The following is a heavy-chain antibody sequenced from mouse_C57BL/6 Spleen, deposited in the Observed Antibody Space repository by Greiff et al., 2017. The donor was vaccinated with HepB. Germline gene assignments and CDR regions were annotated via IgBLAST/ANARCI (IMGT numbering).Heavy chain of an antibody. D-gene: IGHD4-1*01. CDR1: GYTFTSYW. Sequence: QVQLQQPGAELVKPGASVKLSCKASGYTFTSYWMHWVKQRPGQGLEWIGMIHPNSGSTNYNEKFKSKATLTVDKSSSPAYMQLSSLTSEDSAVYYCARSLANWYFDYWGQGTTLTVSS. CDR3: ARSLANWYFDY. J-gene: IGHJ2*01. CDR2: IHPNSGST. V-gene: IGHV1-64*01.